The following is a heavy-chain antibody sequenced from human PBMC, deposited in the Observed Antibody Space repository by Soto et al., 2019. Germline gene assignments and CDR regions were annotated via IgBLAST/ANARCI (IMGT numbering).Heavy chain of an antibody. D-gene: IGHD6-19*01. CDR1: GGSVNSGTYY. J-gene: IGHJ6*02. Sequence: PSETLSLTCTVSGGSVNSGTYYWSWIRHPPGKGLEWIGNIYYSESTNYNPSLRSRITISVDSSKNQFSLKLSSVTAADTAVYYCARERWDSSGRYGMDVWGQGTTVTVSS. V-gene: IGHV4-61*01. CDR2: IYYSEST. CDR3: ARERWDSSGRYGMDV.